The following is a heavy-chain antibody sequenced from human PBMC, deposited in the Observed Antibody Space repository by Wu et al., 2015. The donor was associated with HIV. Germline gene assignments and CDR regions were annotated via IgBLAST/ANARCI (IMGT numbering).Heavy chain of an antibody. D-gene: IGHD6-19*01. CDR3: VRDQQWPTEYYHYYGMDV. V-gene: IGHV1-46*01. CDR2: INPSGGST. J-gene: IGHJ6*02. CDR1: GYTFTSYY. Sequence: QVHLVQSGAEVKKPGASVKVSCKASGYTFTSYYIHWVRQAPGQGLEWMGIINPSGGSTNYAQNFRGRVTMTRDTSTSTVYMELSRLRSEDTAVYYCVRDQQWPTEYYHYYGMDVWGQGTTVTVSS.